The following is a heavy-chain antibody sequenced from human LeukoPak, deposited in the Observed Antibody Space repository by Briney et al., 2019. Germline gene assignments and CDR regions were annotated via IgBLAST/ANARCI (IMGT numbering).Heavy chain of an antibody. CDR1: GYTFTSHG. J-gene: IGHJ6*03. Sequence: ASVKVSCKASGYTFTSHGITWVRQAPGQGLEWMGWISAYNGNTNYAQKLQGRVTMTTDTSTSTAYMELRSLRSDDTAVYYCARVSVYGDLGYYYYYMDVWGKGTTVTVSS. D-gene: IGHD4-17*01. V-gene: IGHV1-18*04. CDR2: ISAYNGNT. CDR3: ARVSVYGDLGYYYYYMDV.